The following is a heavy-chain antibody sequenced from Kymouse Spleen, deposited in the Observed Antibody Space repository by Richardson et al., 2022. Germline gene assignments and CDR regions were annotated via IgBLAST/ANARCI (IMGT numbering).Heavy chain of an antibody. J-gene: IGHJ6*02. V-gene: IGHV1-18*01. CDR3: ARDRESSKPAGYYYYGMDV. Sequence: QVQLVQSGAEVKKPGASVKVSCKASGYTFTSYGISWVRQAPGQGLEWMGWISAYNGNTNYAQKLQGRVTMTTDTSTSTAYMELRSLRSDDTAVYYCARDRESSKPAGYYYYGMDVWGQGTTVTVSS. D-gene: IGHD6-13*01. CDR2: ISAYNGNT. CDR1: GYTFTSYG.